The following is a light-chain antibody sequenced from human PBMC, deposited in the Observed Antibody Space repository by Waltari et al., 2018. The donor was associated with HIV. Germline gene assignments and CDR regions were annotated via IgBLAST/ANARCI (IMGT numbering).Light chain of an antibody. CDR3: CSYAGGRVFVL. CDR2: EVS. V-gene: IGLV2-23*02. CDR1: ISDIGSYNL. Sequence: QSALTQPASVSGSPGQSITISCTGTISDIGSYNLASWYQQYPGSAPKLIIYEVSKRPSGVSDRFSGSKSGNRASLTVAGLKVEDEADYYCCSYAGGRVFVLFGGGTRLTV. J-gene: IGLJ2*01.